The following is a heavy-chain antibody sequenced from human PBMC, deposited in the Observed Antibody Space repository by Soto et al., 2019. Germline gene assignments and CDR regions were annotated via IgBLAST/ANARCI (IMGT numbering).Heavy chain of an antibody. CDR2: IDSYTGNT. V-gene: IGHV1-18*04. Sequence: QAQLVQSGSEVKRSGASVKVSCKASGYTLLSYSITWVRQAPGQGLEWIGWIDSYTGNTNYEQKFQGRVTMTTDSPTSTAYRELRGLRSDDWAIYYGARDYALPDNHGMDVWGQGTTVIVS. CDR3: ARDYALPDNHGMDV. J-gene: IGHJ6*02. CDR1: GYTLLSYS. D-gene: IGHD4-17*01.